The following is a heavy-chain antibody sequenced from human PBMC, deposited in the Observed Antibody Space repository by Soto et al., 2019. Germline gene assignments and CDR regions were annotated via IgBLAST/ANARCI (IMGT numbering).Heavy chain of an antibody. J-gene: IGHJ4*02. CDR1: GFTFSSYW. CDR3: ASPYYYDSSGYLRRRRPVTEIDY. V-gene: IGHV3-30-3*01. Sequence: PGGSLRLSCAASGFTFSSYWMSWVRQAPGKGLEWVAVISYDGSNKYYADSVKGRFTISRDNSKNTLYLQMNSLRAKDTAVYYCASPYYYDSSGYLRRRRPVTEIDYWGQGTLVTVSS. CDR2: ISYDGSNK. D-gene: IGHD3-22*01.